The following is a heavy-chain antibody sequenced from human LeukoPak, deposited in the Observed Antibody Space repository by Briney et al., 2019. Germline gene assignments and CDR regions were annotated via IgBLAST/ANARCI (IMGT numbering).Heavy chain of an antibody. CDR3: ARFGVLLGWVTYYYYYMDV. V-gene: IGHV4-34*12. J-gene: IGHJ6*03. D-gene: IGHD2-8*01. Sequence: SETLSLTCAVYGGSFSGYYWSWIRQPPRKGLEWIGEIIHSGSTNYNPSLKSRVTISVDTSKNQFSLKLSSVTAADTAVYYCARFGVLLGWVTYYYYYMDVWGKGTTVTVSS. CDR2: IIHSGST. CDR1: GGSFSGYY.